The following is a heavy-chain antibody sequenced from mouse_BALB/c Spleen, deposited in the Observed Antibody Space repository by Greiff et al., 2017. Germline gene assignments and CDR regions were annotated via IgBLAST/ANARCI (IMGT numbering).Heavy chain of an antibody. D-gene: IGHD1-1*01. V-gene: IGHV1-26*01. J-gene: IGHJ3*01. CDR2: INPYNGAT. CDR1: GYSFTGYY. Sequence: VQLQQSGPELVKPGASVKISCKASGYSFTGYYMHWVKQSHVKSLEWIGRINPYNGATSYNQNFKDKASLTVDKSSSTAYMELHSLTSEDSAVYYCARDYYGSSQAWFAYWGQGTLVTVSA. CDR3: ARDYYGSSQAWFAY.